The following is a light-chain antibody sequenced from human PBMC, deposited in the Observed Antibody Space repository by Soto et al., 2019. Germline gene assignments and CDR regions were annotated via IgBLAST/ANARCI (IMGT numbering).Light chain of an antibody. CDR1: QSVSSY. CDR3: QQRSNLIT. Sequence: EIVLTQSPATLSLSPGERATLPCRASQSVSSYLAWYQQKPGQAPRLLIYDASNRATGIPARFSGSGSGTDFTLTISSLEREDFAVYYCQQRSNLITFGQGTRLEIK. CDR2: DAS. J-gene: IGKJ5*01. V-gene: IGKV3-11*01.